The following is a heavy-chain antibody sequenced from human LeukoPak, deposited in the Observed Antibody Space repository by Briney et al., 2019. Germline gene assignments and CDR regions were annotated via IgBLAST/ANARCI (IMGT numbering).Heavy chain of an antibody. J-gene: IGHJ4*02. CDR1: GYTFTSYG. Sequence: ASVKVSCKASGYTFTSYGISWVRQAPGQGLEWMGIINPSGGSTSYAQKFQGRVTMTRDMSTSTVYMELSSLRSEDTAVYYCARDLQGREQTHDYWGQGTLVTVSS. CDR3: ARDLQGREQTHDY. V-gene: IGHV1-46*01. CDR2: INPSGGST. D-gene: IGHD1/OR15-1a*01.